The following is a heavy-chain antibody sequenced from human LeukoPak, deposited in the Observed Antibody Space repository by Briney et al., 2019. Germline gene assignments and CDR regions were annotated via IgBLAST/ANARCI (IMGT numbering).Heavy chain of an antibody. D-gene: IGHD3-22*01. Sequence: PGGSLRLSCAASGFTFSAYWVHWVRQAPGKGLVWVSRINSDGSSTSYADSVKGRFTISRDNAKNTLYLQMNSLRAEDTAVYYCTSKTTDYYDSSGVGGYWGQGTLGTVSS. CDR3: TSKTTDYYDSSGVGGY. CDR2: INSDGSST. J-gene: IGHJ4*02. CDR1: GFTFSAYW. V-gene: IGHV3-74*01.